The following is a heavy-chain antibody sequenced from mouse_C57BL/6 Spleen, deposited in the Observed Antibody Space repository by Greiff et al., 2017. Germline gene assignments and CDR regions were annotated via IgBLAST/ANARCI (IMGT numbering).Heavy chain of an antibody. J-gene: IGHJ2*01. CDR1: GFTFSSYA. D-gene: IGHD2-3*01. V-gene: IGHV5-4*01. Sequence: EVHLVESGGGLVKPGGSLKLSCAASGFTFSSYAMSWVRQTPEKRLEWVATISDGGSYTYYPDNVKGRFTISRDNDKNNLSLQMSHLKSEDTAMYYCAREALYDGYFDYWGQGTTLTVSS. CDR2: ISDGGSYT. CDR3: AREALYDGYFDY.